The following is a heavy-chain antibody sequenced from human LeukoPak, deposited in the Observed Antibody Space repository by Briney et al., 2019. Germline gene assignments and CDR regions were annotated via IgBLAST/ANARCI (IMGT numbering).Heavy chain of an antibody. D-gene: IGHD2-2*01. Sequence: ASVKVSYKASGYTFTSYDINWVRQATGQGLEWMGWMNPNSGNTGYAQKFQGRVTMTRNTSISTAYMELSSLRSEDTAVYYCARSSSTSWTHYYYYGMDVWGQGTTVTVSS. CDR1: GYTFTSYD. CDR3: ARSSSTSWTHYYYYGMDV. V-gene: IGHV1-8*01. J-gene: IGHJ6*02. CDR2: MNPNSGNT.